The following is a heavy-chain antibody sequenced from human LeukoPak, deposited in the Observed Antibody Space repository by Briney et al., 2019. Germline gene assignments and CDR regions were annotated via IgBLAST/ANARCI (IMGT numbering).Heavy chain of an antibody. J-gene: IGHJ4*02. V-gene: IGHV4-38-2*01. D-gene: IGHD6-19*01. CDR1: GYSISSGYY. CDR3: ARLAYSSGCR. Sequence: PSETLSLTCAVSGYSISSGYYWGWIRQPPGKGLEWIGSIYHSGSTYYNPSLKSRVTISVDTSKNQFSLKLSSVTAADTAVYYCARLAYSSGCRRGQGTLVTVSS. CDR2: IYHSGST.